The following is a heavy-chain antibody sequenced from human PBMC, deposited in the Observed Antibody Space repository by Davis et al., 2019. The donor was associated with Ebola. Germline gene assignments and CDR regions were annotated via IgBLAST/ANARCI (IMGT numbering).Heavy chain of an antibody. CDR2: VYPGDSDT. Sequence: GESLKISCKVSGYSFSSYWIHWVRQMPGKGLEWMGIVYPGDSDTRYSPSFQGQVTISADESLNTAFLQWNSLKASDTAIYYCVRGRGFVYGFPLDYWGQGTLVTVSS. D-gene: IGHD3-10*01. V-gene: IGHV5-51*01. J-gene: IGHJ4*02. CDR1: GYSFSSYW. CDR3: VRGRGFVYGFPLDY.